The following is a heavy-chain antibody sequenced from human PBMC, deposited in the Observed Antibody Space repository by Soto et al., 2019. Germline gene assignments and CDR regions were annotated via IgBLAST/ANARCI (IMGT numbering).Heavy chain of an antibody. Sequence: GESLKISCAVSGFTFSAYWMHWVRQVPGKGLTWVSRISDDGSTATYADSVKGRFVISRDNAKNSLYLEMNTLRADDSGLYYCARGPRVSSTGTGAHWGRGTLVTVSS. CDR1: GFTFSAYW. D-gene: IGHD1-1*01. V-gene: IGHV3-74*01. CDR2: ISDDGSTA. CDR3: ARGPRVSSTGTGAH. J-gene: IGHJ4*02.